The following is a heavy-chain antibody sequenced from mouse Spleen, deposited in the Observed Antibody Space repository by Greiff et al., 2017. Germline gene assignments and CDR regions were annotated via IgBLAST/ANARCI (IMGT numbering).Heavy chain of an antibody. CDR3: TREKVRYFDV. CDR1: GYTFTSYW. J-gene: IGHJ1*01. D-gene: IGHD2-14*01. CDR2: IYPSDSYT. V-gene: IGHV1-69*02. Sequence: VQLQQPGAELVRPGASVKLSCKASGYTFTSYWINWVKQRPGQGLEWIGNIYPSDSYTNYNQKFKDKATLTVDKSSSTAYMQLSSPTSEDSAVYYCTREKVRYFDVWGAGTTVTVSS.